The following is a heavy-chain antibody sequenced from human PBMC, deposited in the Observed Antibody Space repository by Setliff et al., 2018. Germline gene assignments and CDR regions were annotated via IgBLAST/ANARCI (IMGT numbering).Heavy chain of an antibody. CDR1: GFTFSTYR. D-gene: IGHD2-15*01. CDR3: ARDLGARYCSGGSCSHYYYYYYMDV. J-gene: IGHJ6*03. CDR2: IWDDGGNK. V-gene: IGHV3-33*08. Sequence: PGGSLRLSCAASGFTFSTYRMHWVRQAPGKGLEWVAVIWDDGGNKYHADSVKGRFTISRDNSKNTLYLQMNSLRAEDTAVYYCARDLGARYCSGGSCSHYYYYYYMDVWGKGTTVTVSS.